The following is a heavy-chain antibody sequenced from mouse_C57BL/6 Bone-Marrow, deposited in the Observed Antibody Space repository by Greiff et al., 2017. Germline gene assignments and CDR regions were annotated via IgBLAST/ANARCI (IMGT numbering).Heavy chain of an antibody. CDR3: LRRDIVTTPYYCDY. CDR2: ISSGGSYT. J-gene: IGHJ2*01. Sequence: EVKLVESGGDLVKPGGSLKLSCAASGFTFSSYGMSWVRQTPDKRLEWVATISSGGSYTYYPASVKGRFTISRDNAKNTQYLQLSCLKSEDTAMYYCLRRDIVTTPYYCDYWGQGTTLTVSS. V-gene: IGHV5-6*02. CDR1: GFTFSSYG. D-gene: IGHD2-12*01.